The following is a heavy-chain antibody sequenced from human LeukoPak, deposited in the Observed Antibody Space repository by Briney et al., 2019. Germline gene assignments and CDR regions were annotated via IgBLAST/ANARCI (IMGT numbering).Heavy chain of an antibody. D-gene: IGHD2-15*01. CDR2: INPNSGGT. V-gene: IGHV1-2*02. Sequence: GASVKVSCKASGYTFTSYAMHWVRQAPGQRLEWMGWINPNSGGTNYAQKFQGRVTMTRDTSISTAYMELSRLRSDDTAVYYCARRRGYGPSDYWGQGTLVTVSS. CDR3: ARRRGYGPSDY. CDR1: GYTFTSYA. J-gene: IGHJ4*02.